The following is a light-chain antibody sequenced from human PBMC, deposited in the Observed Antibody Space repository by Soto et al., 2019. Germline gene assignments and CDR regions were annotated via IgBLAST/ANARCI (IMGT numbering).Light chain of an antibody. CDR1: DSNIGDGYD. Sequence: QAVVTQPPSVSGAPGQRVTISCSGSDSNIGDGYDVSWYQQLPGTAPKLLIYGNPNRPSGVPDRFSASKSGTSASLAITGLQAEDEGDYYCQSEDNSLRGSGVFGGGTKLTVL. J-gene: IGLJ2*01. CDR2: GNP. CDR3: QSEDNSLRGSGV. V-gene: IGLV1-40*01.